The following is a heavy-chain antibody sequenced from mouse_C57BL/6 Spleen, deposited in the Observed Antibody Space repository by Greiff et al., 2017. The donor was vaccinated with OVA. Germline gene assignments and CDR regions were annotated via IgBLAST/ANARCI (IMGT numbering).Heavy chain of an antibody. V-gene: IGHV1-66*01. Sequence: VQLQQSGPELVKPGASVKISCKASGYSFTSYYIHWVKQRPGQGLEWIGWIYPGSGNTKYNEKFKGKATLTADTSSSTAYMQLSSLTSEDSAVYYCARGEFPYAMDYWGQGTSVTVSS. CDR1: GYSFTSYY. J-gene: IGHJ4*01. CDR2: IYPGSGNT. CDR3: ARGEFPYAMDY.